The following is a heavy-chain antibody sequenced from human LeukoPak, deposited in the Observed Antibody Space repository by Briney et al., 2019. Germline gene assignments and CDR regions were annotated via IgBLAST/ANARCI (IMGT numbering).Heavy chain of an antibody. D-gene: IGHD3/OR15-3a*01. CDR2: IYYSGST. CDR3: ARERGLDPHDAFDI. Sequence: SETLSLTCTVSGGSISSYYWSWIRQPPGKGLEWIGYIYYSGSTNYNPSLKSRVTISVDTSKNQFSLKLSSVTAADTAVYYCARERGLDPHDAFDIWGQGTMVTVSS. CDR1: GGSISSYY. J-gene: IGHJ3*02. V-gene: IGHV4-59*01.